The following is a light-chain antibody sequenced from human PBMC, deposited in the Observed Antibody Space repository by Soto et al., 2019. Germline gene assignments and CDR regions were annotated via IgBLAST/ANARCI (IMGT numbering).Light chain of an antibody. Sequence: DIQMTQSPSSLSASVGDRVTLTCRTSQGISNYLNWLQQKPGKAPKLLISAASNLQSGVPTRISGSCSGTDFTFTISSLQPEDFATYYCQQSYTTPPTFGQGTKVDIK. V-gene: IGKV1-39*01. CDR1: QGISNY. J-gene: IGKJ1*01. CDR2: AAS. CDR3: QQSYTTPPT.